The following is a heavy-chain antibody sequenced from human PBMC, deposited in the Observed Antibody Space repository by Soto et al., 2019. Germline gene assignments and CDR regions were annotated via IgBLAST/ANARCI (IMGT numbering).Heavy chain of an antibody. D-gene: IGHD5-18*01. CDR3: ARVSPRGYSYGYGSGAFDI. Sequence: GGSLRLSCAASGFTFSSYGMHWVRQAPGKGLEWVAVIWYDGSNKYYADSVKGRFTISRDNSKNTLYLQMNSLRAEDTAVYYCARVSPRGYSYGYGSGAFDIWGQGTMVTVSS. CDR1: GFTFSSYG. V-gene: IGHV3-33*01. J-gene: IGHJ3*02. CDR2: IWYDGSNK.